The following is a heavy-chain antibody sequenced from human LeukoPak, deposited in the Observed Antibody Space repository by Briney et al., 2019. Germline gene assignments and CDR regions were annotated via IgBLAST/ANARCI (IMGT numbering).Heavy chain of an antibody. CDR3: ARGVFADYGVFRFDY. CDR1: EYTFTTNY. D-gene: IGHD4-17*01. J-gene: IGHJ4*02. CDR2: INPSGGST. Sequence: ASVKVSCKASEYTFTTNYMHWVRQAPGQGLEWMGIINPSGGSTSYAQKFQGRVTMTRDTSTSTVYMELSGLRSEDTAVYYCARGVFADYGVFRFDYWGQGTLVTVSS. V-gene: IGHV1-46*01.